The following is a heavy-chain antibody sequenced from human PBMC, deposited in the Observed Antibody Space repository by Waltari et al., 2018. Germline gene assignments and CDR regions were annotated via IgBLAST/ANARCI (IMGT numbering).Heavy chain of an antibody. D-gene: IGHD2-15*01. CDR2: SHRSGRT. CDR1: GDSMTSNNW. Sequence: QLQLQESGPGLVKPSGTLSLTCTFSGDSMTSNNWWSWVRQPPEKGLEWIGQSHRSGRTNYNPSLESRVTISIDTANKQLSLKLTSTTAADTAVYYCARDRGRGLYLDSWGQGILVTVSP. V-gene: IGHV4-4*02. CDR3: ARDRGRGLYLDS. J-gene: IGHJ4*02.